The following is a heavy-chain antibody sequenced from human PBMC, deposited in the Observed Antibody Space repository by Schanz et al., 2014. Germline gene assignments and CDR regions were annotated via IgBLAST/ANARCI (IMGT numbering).Heavy chain of an antibody. J-gene: IGHJ4*02. CDR2: INPSGGTT. CDR1: GYTFTKYY. D-gene: IGHD6-13*01. Sequence: QVQLVQSGAEVKKPGASVRVSCKASGYTFTKYYIHWVRQAPGQGLEWMGVINPSGGTTVFAQKFQGRVTMTSDTSTSTVFMNMTNVRFADTAVYYCARDLGYDSSLWGQGTLVTVSS. V-gene: IGHV1-46*03. CDR3: ARDLGYDSSL.